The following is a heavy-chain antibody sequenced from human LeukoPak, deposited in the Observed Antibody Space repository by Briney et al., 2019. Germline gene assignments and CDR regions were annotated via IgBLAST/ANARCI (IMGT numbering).Heavy chain of an antibody. J-gene: IGHJ5*02. V-gene: IGHV4-39*07. Sequence: SETLSLTCTVSGGSISSSSYYWGWIRQPPGKGLEWIGSIYYSGSTNYNPSLKSRVTISVDTSKNQFSLKLSSVTAADTAVYYCARLERGYSGYDLATGWFDPWGQGTLVTVSS. D-gene: IGHD5-12*01. CDR2: IYYSGST. CDR3: ARLERGYSGYDLATGWFDP. CDR1: GGSISSSSYY.